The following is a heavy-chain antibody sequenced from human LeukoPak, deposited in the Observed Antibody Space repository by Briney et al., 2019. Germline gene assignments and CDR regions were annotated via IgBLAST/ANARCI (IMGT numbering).Heavy chain of an antibody. CDR2: INPNSGGT. CDR1: GYTFTGYY. CDR3: ARVESIAAAGYFDY. D-gene: IGHD6-13*01. V-gene: IGHV1-2*02. Sequence: APVKVSCKASGYTFTGYYMHWVRQSPGQGLEWMGWINPNSGGTNYAQKFQGRVTMTRDTSISTAYMELSRLRSDDTAVYYCARVESIAAAGYFDYWGQGTLVTVSS. J-gene: IGHJ4*02.